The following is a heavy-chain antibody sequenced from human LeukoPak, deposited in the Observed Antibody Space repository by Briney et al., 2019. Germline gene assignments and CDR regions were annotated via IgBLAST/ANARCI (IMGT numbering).Heavy chain of an antibody. Sequence: GGSLRLSCATSGFPFRSYDIHWVRQAPGKGLEWVSFIRYDESKKDYADSVKGRFTISRDNAKNTVYLQINSLRAEDTAVYYCATLNSFGNDYWGQGVLVTVSS. CDR3: ATLNSFGNDY. D-gene: IGHD5-18*01. J-gene: IGHJ4*02. CDR1: GFPFRSYD. CDR2: IRYDESKK. V-gene: IGHV3-30*02.